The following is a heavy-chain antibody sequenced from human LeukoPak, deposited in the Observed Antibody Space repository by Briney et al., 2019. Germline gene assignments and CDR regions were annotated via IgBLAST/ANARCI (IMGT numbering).Heavy chain of an antibody. CDR1: GLTFSRYW. CDR2: INSDGSST. J-gene: IGHJ4*02. D-gene: IGHD4-17*01. Sequence: GGSLRLSCAAPGLTFSRYWMQWVRQAPGKGLVWVSHINSDGSSTSYADFVQGRFTISRDNAKNTLYLQMNSLRVEDTAMYYCVRDNYGVDYWGQGTLVTVSS. CDR3: VRDNYGVDY. V-gene: IGHV3-74*01.